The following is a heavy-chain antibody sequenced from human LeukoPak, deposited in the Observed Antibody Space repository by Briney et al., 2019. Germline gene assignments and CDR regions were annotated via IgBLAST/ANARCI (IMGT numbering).Heavy chain of an antibody. V-gene: IGHV3-23*01. CDR1: GFTFSSYA. Sequence: PGGSLRLPCAASGFTFSSYAMSWVRQAPGKGLEWVSAISGSGGSTYYADSVKGRFTISRDNSKNTLYLQMNSLRAEDTAVYYCAKDLVVVTAARRGGQGTLVTVSS. J-gene: IGHJ4*02. D-gene: IGHD2-21*02. CDR3: AKDLVVVTAARR. CDR2: ISGSGGST.